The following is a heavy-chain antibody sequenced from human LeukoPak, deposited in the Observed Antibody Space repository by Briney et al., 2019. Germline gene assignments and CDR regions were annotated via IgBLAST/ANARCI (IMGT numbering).Heavy chain of an antibody. CDR3: ARGQDIVVVVAASRPGY. V-gene: IGHV3-30*02. D-gene: IGHD2-15*01. CDR2: IQYDGNTI. Sequence: PGGSLRLSCVASGFTYSHNGMHWVRQAPGKGLEWVAFIQYDGNTIFYADSVKGRFTISRDNSKNTLYLQMNSLRAEDTAVYYCARGQDIVVVVAASRPGYWGQGTLVTVSS. J-gene: IGHJ4*02. CDR1: GFTYSHNG.